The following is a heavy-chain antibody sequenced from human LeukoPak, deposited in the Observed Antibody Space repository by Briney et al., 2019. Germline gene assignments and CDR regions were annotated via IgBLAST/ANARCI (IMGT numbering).Heavy chain of an antibody. V-gene: IGHV4-34*01. CDR1: GGSFSGYY. D-gene: IGHD3-3*01. Sequence: SETLSLTCAVYGGSFSGYYWNWIRQPPGKGLEWIGEINHSGSTNYNPSLKSRVTISVDTSKNQFSLKLSSVTAADTAVYYCVRSDWFDPWGQGTLVTVSS. J-gene: IGHJ5*02. CDR2: INHSGST. CDR3: VRSDWFDP.